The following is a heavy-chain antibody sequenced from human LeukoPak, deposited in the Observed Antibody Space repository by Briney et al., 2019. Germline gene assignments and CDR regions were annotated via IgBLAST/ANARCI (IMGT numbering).Heavy chain of an antibody. D-gene: IGHD3-10*01. CDR2: ISGSGGST. V-gene: IGHV3-23*01. J-gene: IGHJ4*02. Sequence: GGSLRLSCAASGFTFSSYAMSWVRQAPGKELEWVSAISGSGGSTYYADSVKGRFTISRDNSKNTLYLQMNSLRAEDTAVYYCAKGAYYYGSGSYYFFDYWGQGTLVTVSS. CDR3: AKGAYYYGSGSYYFFDY. CDR1: GFTFSSYA.